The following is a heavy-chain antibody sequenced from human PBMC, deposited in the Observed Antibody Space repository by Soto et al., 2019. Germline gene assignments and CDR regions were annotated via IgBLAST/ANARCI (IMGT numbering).Heavy chain of an antibody. V-gene: IGHV3-48*02. J-gene: IGHJ4*02. CDR3: ARFFGSGFDY. Sequence: GGSLRLSCVASGFTFSTDSMNWVRQAPGKGLEWVAHISTIGATRYYADSVKGRFTISRDNAKTSLYLQMDSLSNEDTAVYYCARFFGSGFDYWGQGTLVTVSS. D-gene: IGHD6-19*01. CDR1: GFTFSTDS. CDR2: ISTIGATR.